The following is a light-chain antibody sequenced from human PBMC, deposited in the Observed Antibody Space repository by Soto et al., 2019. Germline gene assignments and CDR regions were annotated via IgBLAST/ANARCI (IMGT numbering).Light chain of an antibody. J-gene: IGLJ2*01. CDR2: DAT. Sequence: QSALTQPAFVSGSPGQSITISCTGTSSDVGAYNSVSWYQQHPGKAPKVMIYDATDRPSGVSYRFSGSKSGNTASLTISGLQADDEADYYCSSYTTSNTVVFGGGTKVTVL. V-gene: IGLV2-14*01. CDR1: SSDVGAYNS. CDR3: SSYTTSNTVV.